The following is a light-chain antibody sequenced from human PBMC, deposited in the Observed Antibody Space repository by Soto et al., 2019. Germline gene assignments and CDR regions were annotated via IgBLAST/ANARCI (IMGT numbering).Light chain of an antibody. CDR3: QQYGPSPPYT. J-gene: IGKJ2*01. CDR1: QNLGTLY. Sequence: EIVLTQSPGTLSLSPGDRGTLSCRASQNLGTLYLAWFQQKSGQAPRLLIYSASRRATGIPDRFTGSGSGTDFTLTISRLEPEDFAVYYCQQYGPSPPYTFGQGTKVEIK. CDR2: SAS. V-gene: IGKV3-20*01.